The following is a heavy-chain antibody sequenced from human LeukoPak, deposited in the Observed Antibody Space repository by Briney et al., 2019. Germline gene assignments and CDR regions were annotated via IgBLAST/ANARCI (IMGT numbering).Heavy chain of an antibody. Sequence: GGSLRLSCAASGFTFSDYYMSWIRQAPGKGLEWVSYISSSSSYTNYADSVKGRFTISRDNAKNSLYLQMNSLRAEDTAVHYCARSSGYGPNWFDPWGQGTLVTVSS. D-gene: IGHD5-18*01. CDR2: ISSSSSYT. CDR3: ARSSGYGPNWFDP. CDR1: GFTFSDYY. J-gene: IGHJ5*02. V-gene: IGHV3-11*06.